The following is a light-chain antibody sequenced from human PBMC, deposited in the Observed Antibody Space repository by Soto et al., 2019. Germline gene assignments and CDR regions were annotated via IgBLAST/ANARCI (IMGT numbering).Light chain of an antibody. V-gene: IGLV1-40*01. Sequence: QSLLTQPPSVSGAPGQRVTISCTGSSSNIGAGYDVHWYQQLPGTAPKLLIYGNSNRPSGVPDRFFGSKSGTSASLAITGLQAEDEADYYCQSYDSSLSVVFGGGTKLTVL. CDR3: QSYDSSLSVV. J-gene: IGLJ2*01. CDR1: SSNIGAGYD. CDR2: GNS.